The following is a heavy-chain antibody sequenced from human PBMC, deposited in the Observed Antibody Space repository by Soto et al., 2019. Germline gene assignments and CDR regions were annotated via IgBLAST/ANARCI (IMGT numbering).Heavy chain of an antibody. CDR2: INHSGST. J-gene: IGHJ4*02. D-gene: IGHD6-6*01. Sequence: QVQLQQWGAGLLKPSETLSLTCAVYGGSFSGYYWSWIRQPPGKGLEWIGEINHSGSTNYNPSLKSRVTISVDTSKNQFSLKLSSVTAADTAVYYCAGFEYSSSSRLFDYWGQGNLVTVSS. CDR3: AGFEYSSSSRLFDY. V-gene: IGHV4-34*01. CDR1: GGSFSGYY.